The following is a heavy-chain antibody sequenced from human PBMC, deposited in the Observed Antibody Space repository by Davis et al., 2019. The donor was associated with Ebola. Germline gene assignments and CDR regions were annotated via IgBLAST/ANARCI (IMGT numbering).Heavy chain of an antibody. Sequence: SETLSLTCAVYGGSFSGYYWSWIRQPPGKGLEWIGEINHSGSTNYNPSLKSRVTISVDTSKNQFSLKLSSVTAADTAVYYCARGRAYVWFDPWGQGTLVTASS. CDR3: ARGRAYVWFDP. CDR1: GGSFSGYY. V-gene: IGHV4-34*01. CDR2: INHSGST. J-gene: IGHJ5*02. D-gene: IGHD3-16*01.